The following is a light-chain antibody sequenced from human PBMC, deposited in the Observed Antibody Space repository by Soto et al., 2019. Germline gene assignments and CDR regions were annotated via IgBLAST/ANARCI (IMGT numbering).Light chain of an antibody. Sequence: DIQMTQSPSTLSASVGDRVTLTCRASQSINGRLAWYQQRPGKAPKLLIYKASTLESGVPSRFSGSGSGTDFTLTISSLQPDDFATYYCQQYNDNWTFGQGTKVDIK. J-gene: IGKJ1*01. CDR2: KAS. CDR3: QQYNDNWT. V-gene: IGKV1-5*03. CDR1: QSINGR.